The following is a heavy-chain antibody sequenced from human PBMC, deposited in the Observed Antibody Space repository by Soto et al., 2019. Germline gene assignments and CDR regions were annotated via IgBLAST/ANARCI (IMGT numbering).Heavy chain of an antibody. CDR1: GFTFSSYA. V-gene: IGHV3-30-3*01. Sequence: GGSLRLSCAASGFTFSSYAMHWVRQAPRKGLEWVAVISYDASNKYYADSVKGRFTISRDNSKNTLYLQMNILRAEDTAVYYCARDGLYAPPPYYYYGIDVWGQGTKV. CDR3: ARDGLYAPPPYYYYGIDV. D-gene: IGHD3-16*01. J-gene: IGHJ6*02. CDR2: ISYDASNK.